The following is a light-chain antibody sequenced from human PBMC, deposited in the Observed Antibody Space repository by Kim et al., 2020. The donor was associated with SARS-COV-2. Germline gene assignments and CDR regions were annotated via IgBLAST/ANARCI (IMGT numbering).Light chain of an antibody. J-gene: IGLJ3*02. Sequence: QSITISCTGTSSDVGGYNYVSWYQQHPGKAPKLMIYDVSTRPSGVSNRFSGSKSGNTAYLTISGLQAEDEADYYCSSYTSSSTFEVFGGGTQLTVL. CDR1: SSDVGGYNY. CDR3: SSYTSSSTFEV. CDR2: DVS. V-gene: IGLV2-14*04.